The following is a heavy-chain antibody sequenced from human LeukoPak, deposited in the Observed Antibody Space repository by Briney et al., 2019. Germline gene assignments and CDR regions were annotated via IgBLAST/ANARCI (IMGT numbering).Heavy chain of an antibody. J-gene: IGHJ2*01. Sequence: GGSLRLSCAASGFTFSSYAMSWGRHAPGKGLEWVSAISGSGGSTYYADSVKGRFTISRDNSKTTWYRQMKGLRAEDRAVYYCGISAMVTDWYLDLWGRGTLVSVSS. V-gene: IGHV3-23*01. CDR1: GFTFSSYA. D-gene: IGHD5-18*01. CDR2: ISGSGGST. CDR3: GISAMVTDWYLDL.